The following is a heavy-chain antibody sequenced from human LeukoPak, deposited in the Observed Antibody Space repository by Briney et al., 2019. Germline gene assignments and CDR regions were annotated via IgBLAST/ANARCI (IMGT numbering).Heavy chain of an antibody. CDR3: ARCIAAAGTSNWYFDL. J-gene: IGHJ2*01. CDR2: IGIAGDP. Sequence: AGGSLRLSCAASGFTFSSYDMHWVRQATGKGLEWVSSIGIAGDPYYPGSVKGRFTISRENAKNSLYLQMNSLRAGDTAVYYCARCIAAAGTSNWYFDLWGRGTLVTVSS. CDR1: GFTFSSYD. D-gene: IGHD6-13*01. V-gene: IGHV3-13*05.